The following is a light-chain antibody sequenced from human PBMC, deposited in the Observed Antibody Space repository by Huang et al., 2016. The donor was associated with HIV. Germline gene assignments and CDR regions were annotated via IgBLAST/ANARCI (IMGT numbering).Light chain of an antibody. J-gene: IGKJ1*01. Sequence: DIQLTQSPSSLSASLGDRVTITCRASQYISSYLNWYQQNPGKAPLLLIHAASSLQSGFPSRFSGSGSGTDFTLTVSSLQPEDFATYYCQQSYSSPPTFGQGTKVEIK. CDR2: AAS. V-gene: IGKV1-39*01. CDR1: QYISSY. CDR3: QQSYSSPPT.